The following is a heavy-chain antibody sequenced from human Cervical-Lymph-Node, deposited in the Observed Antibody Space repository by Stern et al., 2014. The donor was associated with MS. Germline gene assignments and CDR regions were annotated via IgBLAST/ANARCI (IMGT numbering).Heavy chain of an antibody. CDR2: IYTADST. V-gene: IGHV3-53*01. J-gene: IGHJ4*02. CDR3: ARERGGSGYYDSSGYYYDY. CDR1: GFTVSTNY. D-gene: IGHD3-22*01. Sequence: EVQLLESGGGLIQPGGSLRLSCAASGFTVSTNYMSWVRQAPGKGLEWVSLIYTADSTYYADSVKGRFTISRDNSKNTLYLQMNSLRVEDTAVYYCARERGGSGYYDSSGYYYDYWGQGTLVTVSS.